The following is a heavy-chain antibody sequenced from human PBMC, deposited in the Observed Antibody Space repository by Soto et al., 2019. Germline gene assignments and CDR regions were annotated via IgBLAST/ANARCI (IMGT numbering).Heavy chain of an antibody. D-gene: IGHD2-15*01. Sequence: GGSLRLSCAASGFTFSSYGMHWVRQAPGKGLEWVAIIWYDGSNKYYADSVKGRFTISRDNSKNTLYLQMNSLRAEDTAVYYCARDGYCSGGSCYSVPVFDYWGQGTLVTVSS. V-gene: IGHV3-33*01. CDR2: IWYDGSNK. CDR1: GFTFSSYG. CDR3: ARDGYCSGGSCYSVPVFDY. J-gene: IGHJ4*02.